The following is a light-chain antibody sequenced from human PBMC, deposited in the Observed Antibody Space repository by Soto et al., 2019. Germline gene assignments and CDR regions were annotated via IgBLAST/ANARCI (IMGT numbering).Light chain of an antibody. CDR1: QGIRNF. CDR2: AAS. V-gene: IGKV1-27*01. J-gene: IGKJ4*01. CDR3: QQRSNWPLT. Sequence: DIQMTQSPTSLSASVGDRVTITCQASQGIRNFVAWYQQKPGKAPKLLIYAASTLQSGVPSRFSGSGSGTDFTLTINSLQPEDVAVYYCQQRSNWPLTFGGGTKVEIK.